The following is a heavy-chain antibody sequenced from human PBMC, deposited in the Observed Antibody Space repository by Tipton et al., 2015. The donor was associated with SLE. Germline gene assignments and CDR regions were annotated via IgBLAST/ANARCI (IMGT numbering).Heavy chain of an antibody. V-gene: IGHV4-59*11. Sequence: TLSLTCTVFVGSISSHHWSWIRQPPGKGLEWIGYIYYSGSTNYNPSLKSRVTMSADTSKNQFSLKLSSVTAADTAVYYCARVRAVAGFYGMDVWGQGTTVTVSS. CDR3: ARVRAVAGFYGMDV. CDR1: VGSISSHH. D-gene: IGHD6-19*01. CDR2: IYYSGST. J-gene: IGHJ6*02.